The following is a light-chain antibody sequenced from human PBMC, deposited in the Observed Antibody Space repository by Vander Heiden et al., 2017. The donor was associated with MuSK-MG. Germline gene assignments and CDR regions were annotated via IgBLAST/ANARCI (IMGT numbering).Light chain of an antibody. CDR3: CSYAGSYTWV. V-gene: IGLV2-11*01. J-gene: IGLJ3*02. Sequence: QSALTQPRSVSGSPGQSVTISCTGTSSDIGGYNYVSWYQHHPGKAPKLMIYDGSKRPSGVPDRFSGSKSGNTASLTISGLQAEDEADYYCCSYAGSYTWVFGGGTKLTVL. CDR2: DGS. CDR1: SSDIGGYNY.